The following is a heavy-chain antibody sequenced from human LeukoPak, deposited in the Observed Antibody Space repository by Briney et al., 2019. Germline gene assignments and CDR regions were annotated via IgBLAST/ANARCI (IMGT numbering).Heavy chain of an antibody. V-gene: IGHV3-21*01. J-gene: IGHJ4*02. CDR1: GFTFSSYS. Sequence: GGSLRLSCAASGFTFSSYSMNWVRQAPGKGLEWVSSISSSSSYIYYADSVKGRFTISRDNAKNSLYLQMNSLRAEDTAVYYCASLLRSSSSGFDYWGQGTLVTVAS. D-gene: IGHD6-6*01. CDR3: ASLLRSSSSGFDY. CDR2: ISSSSSYI.